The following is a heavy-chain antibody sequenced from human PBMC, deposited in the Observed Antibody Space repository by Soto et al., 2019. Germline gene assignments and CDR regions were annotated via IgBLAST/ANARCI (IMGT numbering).Heavy chain of an antibody. D-gene: IGHD3-22*01. Sequence: GGSLRLSCAASGFTFSSYGMHWVRQAPGKGLEWVAVIWYDGSNKYYADSVKGRFTISRDNSKNTLYLQMNSLRAEDTAVYYCAREKMNYYDSSGYAYWGQGTLVTVSS. CDR1: GFTFSSYG. CDR3: AREKMNYYDSSGYAY. V-gene: IGHV3-33*01. J-gene: IGHJ4*02. CDR2: IWYDGSNK.